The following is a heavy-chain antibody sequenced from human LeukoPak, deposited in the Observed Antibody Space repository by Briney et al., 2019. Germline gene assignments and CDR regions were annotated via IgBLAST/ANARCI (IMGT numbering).Heavy chain of an antibody. V-gene: IGHV1-3*01. D-gene: IGHD2-2*01. CDR2: INAGNGNT. Sequence: ASVKVSCKASGYTFTSYAMHWVRQAPGQRLEWMGWINAGNGNTKYSQKFQGRVTITRDTSASTAYMELSSLRSEDTAVYYCARVRQYCSSTSCPFDPWGQGTLVTVSS. CDR1: GYTFTSYA. J-gene: IGHJ5*02. CDR3: ARVRQYCSSTSCPFDP.